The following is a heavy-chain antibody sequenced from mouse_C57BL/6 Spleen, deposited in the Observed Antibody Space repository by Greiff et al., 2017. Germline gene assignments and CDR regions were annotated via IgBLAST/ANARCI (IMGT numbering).Heavy chain of an antibody. CDR1: GYTFTSYW. Sequence: VQLQQPGAELVKPGASVKVSCKASGYTFTSYWMHWVKQRPGQGLEWIGRIHPSDSDTNYNQKFKGKATLTVDKSSSTAYMPLSSLTSEDSAVYYCAMGPLSNRGYFDVWGTGTTVTVSS. CDR2: IHPSDSDT. J-gene: IGHJ1*03. V-gene: IGHV1-74*01. CDR3: AMGPLSNRGYFDV. D-gene: IGHD2-5*01.